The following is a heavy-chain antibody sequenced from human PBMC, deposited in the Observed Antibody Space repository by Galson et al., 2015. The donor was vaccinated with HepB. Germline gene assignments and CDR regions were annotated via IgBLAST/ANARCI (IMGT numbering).Heavy chain of an antibody. CDR1: EFTFSTYS. CDR2: MNSDGTSI. Sequence: SLRLSCAASEFTFSTYSMYWVRQAPGKGLVWVSRMNSDGTSINYADSVKGRFTISRDNAKNTLYLQMNTLRAEDTAVYYCVRQGLDYWGQGTLVTVSS. CDR3: VRQGLDY. J-gene: IGHJ4*02. V-gene: IGHV3-74*01.